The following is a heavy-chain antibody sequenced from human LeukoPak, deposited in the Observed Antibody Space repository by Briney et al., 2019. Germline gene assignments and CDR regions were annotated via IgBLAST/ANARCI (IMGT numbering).Heavy chain of an antibody. Sequence: SETLSLTCTVSGGSISSYYWSWIRQPPGKGLEWIGYIYYSGSTNYNPSLKSRVTISVDTSKNQFSLKLSSVTAADTAVYYCARQVQQLVSIWFDPWGQGTLVTVSS. CDR3: ARQVQQLVSIWFDP. J-gene: IGHJ5*02. D-gene: IGHD6-13*01. CDR2: IYYSGST. V-gene: IGHV4-59*01. CDR1: GGSISSYY.